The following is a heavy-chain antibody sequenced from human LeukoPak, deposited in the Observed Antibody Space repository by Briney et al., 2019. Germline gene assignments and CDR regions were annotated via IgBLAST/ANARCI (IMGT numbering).Heavy chain of an antibody. CDR1: GFTLDNYN. J-gene: IGHJ4*02. CDR2: ISYDGSNK. D-gene: IGHD1-26*01. CDR3: AKDRQWELTYYFDY. V-gene: IGHV3-30*18. Sequence: GGSLRLSCAASGFTLDNYNFNWVRQAPGKGLEWVAVISYDGSNKYYADSVKGRFTISRDNSKNTLYLQMNSLRAEDTAVYYCAKDRQWELTYYFDYWGQGTLVTVSS.